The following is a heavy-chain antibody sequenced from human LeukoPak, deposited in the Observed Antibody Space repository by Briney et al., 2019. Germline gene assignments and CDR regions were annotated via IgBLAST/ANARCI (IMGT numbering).Heavy chain of an antibody. CDR2: ISSSSSTI. Sequence: GGSLILSCAASGFTFSSYSMNWVRQAPGKGLEWVSYISSSSSTIYYADSVKGRFTISRDNAKNSLYLQMNSLRAEDTAVYYCATDCSGGSCYPIFDYWGQGTLVTVSS. J-gene: IGHJ4*02. D-gene: IGHD2-15*01. CDR3: ATDCSGGSCYPIFDY. CDR1: GFTFSSYS. V-gene: IGHV3-48*01.